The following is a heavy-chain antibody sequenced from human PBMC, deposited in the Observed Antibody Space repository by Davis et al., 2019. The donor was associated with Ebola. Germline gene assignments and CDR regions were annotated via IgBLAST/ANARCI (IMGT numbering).Heavy chain of an antibody. V-gene: IGHV1-8*01. CDR3: ARGLKYAGSLHY. J-gene: IGHJ4*02. CDR1: GYTFTSYY. CDR2: MNPNSGNT. D-gene: IGHD2-8*01. Sequence: ASVKVSCKASGYTFTSYYINWVRQAPGQGLEWMGWMNPNSGNTGYAQKFQGRVTMTRNTSISTAYMELSSLRSEDTAVYYCARGLKYAGSLHYWGQGTLVTVSS.